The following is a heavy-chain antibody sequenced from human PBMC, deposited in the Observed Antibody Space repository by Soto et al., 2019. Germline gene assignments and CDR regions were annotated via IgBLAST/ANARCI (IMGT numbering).Heavy chain of an antibody. Sequence: EVVLLESGGGLAQPGGYLRLSCVASGFTFSKYAMNWVRQAPGKGMEWVASISGTAVSTDYADSVKGRFTISRDNSKNTVSLQMDTLRGEDTATYFCVNWNDEDVDWGQGTLVAVSS. CDR3: VNWNDEDVD. J-gene: IGHJ4*01. D-gene: IGHD1-1*01. CDR1: GFTFSKYA. V-gene: IGHV3-23*01. CDR2: ISGTAVST.